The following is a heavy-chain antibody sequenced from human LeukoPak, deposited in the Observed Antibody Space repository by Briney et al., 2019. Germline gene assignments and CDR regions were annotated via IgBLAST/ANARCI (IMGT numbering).Heavy chain of an antibody. J-gene: IGHJ5*02. CDR1: GYTFTGYY. CDR3: ARSLNPLSNWFDP. V-gene: IGHV1-2*02. CDR2: INPNSGGT. Sequence: ASVNVSCKASGYTFTGYYMHWVRQAPGQELEWMGWINPNSGGTNYAQKFQGRATMTRDTSISTAYMELSSLRSDDTAVYYCARSLNPLSNWFDPWGQGTLVTVSS. D-gene: IGHD1-14*01.